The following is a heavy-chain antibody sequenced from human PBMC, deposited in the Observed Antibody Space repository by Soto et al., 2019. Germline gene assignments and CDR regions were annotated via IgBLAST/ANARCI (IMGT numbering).Heavy chain of an antibody. D-gene: IGHD3-3*01. CDR3: ARLRVFWSDFDL. CDR2: IYPGDSDT. Sequence: AESLKIYCKGSGYSFTSYWIVWVRQMPGKGLGWSGIIYPGDSDTRYSPSFQGQVTISADKSISTAYLQWSSLKASDTAMYYCARLRVFWSDFDLWGQGTMVTVSS. V-gene: IGHV5-51*01. J-gene: IGHJ3*01. CDR1: GYSFTSYW.